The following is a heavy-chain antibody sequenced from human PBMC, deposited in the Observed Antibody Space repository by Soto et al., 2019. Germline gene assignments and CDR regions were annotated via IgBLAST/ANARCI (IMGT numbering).Heavy chain of an antibody. D-gene: IGHD5-18*01. CDR3: ARTRIQLWTPDY. CDR1: GFTFTSSA. CDR2: IVVGSDNT. Sequence: SVKVSCKTSGFTFTSSAIQWVRQARGQRLEWIGWIVVGSDNTNYAQKFQERVTITRDLSTNTIYMDLSGLRSEDTAVYYCARTRIQLWTPDYWGQGTQVTVSS. J-gene: IGHJ4*02. V-gene: IGHV1-58*02.